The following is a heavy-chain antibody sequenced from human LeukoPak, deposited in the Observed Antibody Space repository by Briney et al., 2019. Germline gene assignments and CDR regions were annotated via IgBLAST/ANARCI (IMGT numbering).Heavy chain of an antibody. Sequence: KPSETLSLTCTVSGVSITSHYWSWIRQPPGKGLEWIGYMYYGGITNYKSSLKNRVTISVDTSKNQFSLKLTSVTAADTAVYYCARIESITVYGVVTSRPHFDYWGQETLVTVSS. CDR1: GVSITSHY. CDR2: MYYGGIT. D-gene: IGHD3-3*01. CDR3: ARIESITVYGVVTSRPHFDY. V-gene: IGHV4-59*11. J-gene: IGHJ4*02.